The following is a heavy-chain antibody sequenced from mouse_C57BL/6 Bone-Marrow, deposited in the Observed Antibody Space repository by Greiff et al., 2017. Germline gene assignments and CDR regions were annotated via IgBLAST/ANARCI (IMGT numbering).Heavy chain of an antibody. D-gene: IGHD1-1*01. CDR1: GYTFTDYY. J-gene: IGHJ2*01. V-gene: IGHV1-76*01. CDR2: IYPGSGNT. Sequence: QVQLQQSGAELVRPGASVKLSCKASGYTFTDYYINWVKPRPGQGLEWIARIYPGSGNTYYNEKFKGKATLTADKSSSTAYMQHSSLTSADSAVXFGARRGPCCGSSYVDYGGQGTTRTVSS. CDR3: ARRGPCCGSSYVDY.